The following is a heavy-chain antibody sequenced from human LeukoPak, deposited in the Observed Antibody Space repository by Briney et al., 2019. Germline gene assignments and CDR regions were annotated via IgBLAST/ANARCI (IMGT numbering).Heavy chain of an antibody. V-gene: IGHV3-48*04. CDR3: ARGLYTFGPNNWFDP. D-gene: IGHD2-2*02. CDR1: GFTFSNYI. J-gene: IGHJ5*02. Sequence: GGSLRLSCAASGFTFSNYIMNWVRQAPGKGLEWVSYISTSGSSMYYADSVKGRFTISRDNAKNSLYLQMNSLRAEDTAVYYCARGLYTFGPNNWFDPWGQGTLVTVSS. CDR2: ISTSGSSM.